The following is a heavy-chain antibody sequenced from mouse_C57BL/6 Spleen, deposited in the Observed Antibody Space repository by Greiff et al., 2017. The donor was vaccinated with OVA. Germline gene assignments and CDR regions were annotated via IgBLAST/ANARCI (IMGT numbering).Heavy chain of an antibody. CDR1: GFTFSSYA. CDR2: ISSGGDYI. D-gene: IGHD2-1*01. J-gene: IGHJ4*01. V-gene: IGHV5-9-1*02. CDR3: TRGIYYDAMDY. Sequence: EVQRVESGEGLVKPGGSLKLSCAASGFTFSSYAMSWVRQTPEKRLEWVAYISSGGDYIYYADTVKGRFTISRDNARNTLYLQMSSLKSEDTAMYYCTRGIYYDAMDYWGQGTSVTVSS.